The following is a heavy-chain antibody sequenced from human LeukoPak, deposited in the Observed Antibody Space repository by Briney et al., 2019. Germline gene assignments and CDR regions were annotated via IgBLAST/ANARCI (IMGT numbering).Heavy chain of an antibody. D-gene: IGHD4-17*01. Sequence: SETLSLTCAVYGGSLSGYYWNWIRQPPGKGLEWIGEINHSGSSNYNPSLKSRVTISVDTSKNQFSLKLSSVTAADTAVYYCARGEDGDYYFQHWGQGTLVTVSS. J-gene: IGHJ1*01. CDR2: INHSGSS. CDR3: ARGEDGDYYFQH. CDR1: GGSLSGYY. V-gene: IGHV4-34*01.